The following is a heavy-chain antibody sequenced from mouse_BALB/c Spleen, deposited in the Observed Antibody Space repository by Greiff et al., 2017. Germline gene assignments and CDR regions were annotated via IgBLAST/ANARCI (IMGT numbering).Heavy chain of an antibody. V-gene: IGHV5-9-4*01. D-gene: IGHD4-1*01. CDR2: ISSGGSYT. J-gene: IGHJ3*01. CDR1: GFTFSSYA. Sequence: EVHLVESGGGLVKPGGSLKLSCAASGFTFSSYAMSWVRQSPEKRLEWVAEISSGGSYTYYPDTVTGRFTISRDNSKNTLYLEMSSLRSEDTAMYYCARATTNCPFAYWGQGTLVTVSA. CDR3: ARATTNCPFAY.